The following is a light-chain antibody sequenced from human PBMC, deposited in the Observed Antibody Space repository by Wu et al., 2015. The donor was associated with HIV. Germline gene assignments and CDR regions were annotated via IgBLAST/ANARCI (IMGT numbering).Light chain of an antibody. Sequence: AIQLTQSPSSLSASIGDRVNITCRASQDIFTYLAWYQQTPGKPPRVLVYDASTLQSGVSSRFSGSGSGKDFTLTISGLQREDFAIYFCQQLNSFPLTFGQGTKVEIK. CDR1: QDIFTY. CDR2: DAS. CDR3: QQLNSFPLT. V-gene: IGKV1-13*02. J-gene: IGKJ1*01.